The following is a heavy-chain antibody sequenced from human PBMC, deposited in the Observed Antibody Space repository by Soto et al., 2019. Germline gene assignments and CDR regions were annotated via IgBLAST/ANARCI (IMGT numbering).Heavy chain of an antibody. CDR2: ISSSSSYI. CDR1: GFTFSGYS. CDR3: AMGTGSNYYYYHGMDV. V-gene: IGHV3-21*01. D-gene: IGHD1-1*01. J-gene: IGHJ6*02. Sequence: GGSLRLSFAASGFTFSGYSMNWVRQAPGKGLEWVSSISSSSSYIYYADSVKGRFTSSRDNAKNSLYLQMNSLRAEDTAVYYCAMGTGSNYYYYHGMDVWGQGTTVTV.